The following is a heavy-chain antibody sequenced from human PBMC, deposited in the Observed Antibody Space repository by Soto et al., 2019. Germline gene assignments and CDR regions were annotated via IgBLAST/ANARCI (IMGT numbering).Heavy chain of an antibody. CDR3: ARTNCSGGSCPFFYYGMDV. Sequence: GESLKISCKGSGYSFTSYWIGWVRQMPGKGLEWMGIIYPGDSDTRYSPSFQGQVTISADKSISTAYLQWSSLKASDTAMYYCARTNCSGGSCPFFYYGMDVWGQGTTVTVSS. V-gene: IGHV5-51*01. CDR2: IYPGDSDT. CDR1: GYSFTSYW. D-gene: IGHD2-15*01. J-gene: IGHJ6*02.